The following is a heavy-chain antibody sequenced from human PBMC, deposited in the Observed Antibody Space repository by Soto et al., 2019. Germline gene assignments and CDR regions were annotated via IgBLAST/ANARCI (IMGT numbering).Heavy chain of an antibody. CDR1: GGSINSYGYC. CDR3: ARSIDP. Sequence: SETLSLTCTVSGGSINSYGYCWGWIRQPPGKGLQCIATLCYPGSIYYNPSLRGRVTISGDTSKNQFSLRLKSVTAADTAMYYCARSIDPWGQGTLVTVSS. V-gene: IGHV4-39*01. CDR2: LCYPGSI. J-gene: IGHJ5*02.